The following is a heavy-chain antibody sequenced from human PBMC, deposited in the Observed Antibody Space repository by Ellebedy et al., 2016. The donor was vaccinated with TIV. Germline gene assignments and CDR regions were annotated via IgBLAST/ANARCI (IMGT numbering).Heavy chain of an antibody. CDR3: AGSSGWSGEGGS. J-gene: IGHJ5*02. V-gene: IGHV3-53*01. CDR2: IYSAGST. CDR1: GITVNSSY. D-gene: IGHD6-13*01. Sequence: GESLKISCAASGITVNSSYMSWVRQAPGQGLEWISVIYSAGSTNYADSVKGRFTISRDNTKNTLYLHMSSLRDEDTAVYYCAGSSGWSGEGGSWGQGTLVIVSS.